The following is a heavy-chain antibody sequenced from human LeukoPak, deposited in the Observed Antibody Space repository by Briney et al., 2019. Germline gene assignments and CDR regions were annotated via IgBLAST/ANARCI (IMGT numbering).Heavy chain of an antibody. D-gene: IGHD6-19*01. J-gene: IGHJ4*02. CDR3: AREEGSGCYDS. Sequence: GASVEVSCKASGYTFTGYYMHWVRQAPGQGLEWMGWINPNSGGTNYAQKFQGRVTMTRDTSITTAYMELSRLRSDDTAVYYCAREEGSGCYDSWGQGTRLTVSS. CDR1: GYTFTGYY. CDR2: INPNSGGT. V-gene: IGHV1-2*02.